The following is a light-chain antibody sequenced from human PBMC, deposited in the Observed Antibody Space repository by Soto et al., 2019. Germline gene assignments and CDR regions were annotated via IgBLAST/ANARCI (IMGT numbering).Light chain of an antibody. V-gene: IGKV3-11*01. CDR1: QSISAN. CDR3: QQRSYWPPYT. CDR2: EAS. Sequence: EIVMTQSPATLPLSPGHRATPSCMASQSISANLAWYQQKPGQAPRLLIYEASNRATGIPARFSGSGSGTGFTLTISSLESEDSAVYYCQQRSYWPPYTFGQGTKVDIK. J-gene: IGKJ2*01.